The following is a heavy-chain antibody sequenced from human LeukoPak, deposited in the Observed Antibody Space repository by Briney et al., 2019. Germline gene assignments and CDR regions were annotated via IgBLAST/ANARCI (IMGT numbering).Heavy chain of an antibody. CDR3: ARGYYYDSSGYRGLPYYYYYGMDV. D-gene: IGHD3-22*01. J-gene: IGHJ6*02. CDR2: IYYSGRT. V-gene: IGHV4-30-4*01. Sequence: SETLSLTCTVSGGSISSGDYYWSWIRQPPGKGLEWIGYIYYSGRTYYNPSLKSRVTISVDTSKNQFSLKLSSVTAADTAVYYCARGYYYDSSGYRGLPYYYYYGMDVWGQGTTVTVSS. CDR1: GGSISSGDYY.